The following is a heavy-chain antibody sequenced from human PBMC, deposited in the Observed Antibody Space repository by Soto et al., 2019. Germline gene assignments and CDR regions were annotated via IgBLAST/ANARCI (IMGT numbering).Heavy chain of an antibody. Sequence: AASVKVSCKASGYTFTSYGISWVRQAPGQGLEWMGWISAYNGNTNYAQKLQGRVTMTTDTSTSTAYMELRSLRSDDTAVYYCARERGYYCGGDCDLDYWGQGTLVTVSS. J-gene: IGHJ4*02. CDR2: ISAYNGNT. V-gene: IGHV1-18*01. CDR3: ARERGYYCGGDCDLDY. CDR1: GYTFTSYG. D-gene: IGHD2-21*02.